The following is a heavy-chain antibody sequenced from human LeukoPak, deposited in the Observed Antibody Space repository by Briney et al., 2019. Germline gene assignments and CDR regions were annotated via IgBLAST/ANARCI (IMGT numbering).Heavy chain of an antibody. V-gene: IGHV4-59*12. CDR3: ARSPIVVVPAARSPNWFDP. Sequence: SETLSLACTVSGGSISSYYWSWIRQPPGKGLEWIGSIYYSGSTYYNPSLKSRVTISVDTSKNQFSLKLSSVTAADTAVYYCARSPIVVVPAARSPNWFDPWGQGTLVTVSS. CDR1: GGSISSYY. D-gene: IGHD2-2*01. CDR2: IYYSGST. J-gene: IGHJ5*02.